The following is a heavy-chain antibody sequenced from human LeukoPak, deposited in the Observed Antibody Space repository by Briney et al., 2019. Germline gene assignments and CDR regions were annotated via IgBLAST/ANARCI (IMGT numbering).Heavy chain of an antibody. D-gene: IGHD1-1*01. J-gene: IGHJ5*02. CDR3: AKDLKTGTTTNWFDP. V-gene: IGHV3-23*01. CDR1: GFTFSSYW. Sequence: GGSLRLSCVASGFTFSSYWMHWVRQDPRKGLEWVSAISGSGGSTYYADSVKGRFTISRDNSKNTLYLQMNSLRAEDTAVYYCAKDLKTGTTTNWFDPWGQGTLVTVSS. CDR2: ISGSGGST.